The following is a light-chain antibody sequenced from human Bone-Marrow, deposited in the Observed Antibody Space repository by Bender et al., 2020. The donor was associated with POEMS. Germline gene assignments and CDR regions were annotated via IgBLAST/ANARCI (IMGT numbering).Light chain of an antibody. CDR1: ALGRKF. V-gene: IGLV3-10*01. Sequence: SYVLTQPPSVSVSPGQTATITCSGTALGRKFAFWYQQKSGQAPRVIIVDDTKRLSGIPERFSGSTSGTVATLTISGAQMDDEADYYCYSTDRSGNVYVFGTGTKVTVL. J-gene: IGLJ1*01. CDR2: DDT. CDR3: YSTDRSGNVYV.